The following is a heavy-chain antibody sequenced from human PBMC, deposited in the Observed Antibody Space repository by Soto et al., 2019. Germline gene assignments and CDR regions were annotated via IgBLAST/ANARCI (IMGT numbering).Heavy chain of an antibody. Sequence: GESLKISCKGSGYSFTSYWIGWVRQMPGKGLEWMGIIYPGDSDTRYSPSFQGQVTISADMSISTAYLQWSSLKASDTAMYYCARQGGEMATIEYFQHWGQGTLVTVSS. D-gene: IGHD5-12*01. CDR2: IYPGDSDT. CDR1: GYSFTSYW. CDR3: ARQGGEMATIEYFQH. J-gene: IGHJ1*01. V-gene: IGHV5-51*01.